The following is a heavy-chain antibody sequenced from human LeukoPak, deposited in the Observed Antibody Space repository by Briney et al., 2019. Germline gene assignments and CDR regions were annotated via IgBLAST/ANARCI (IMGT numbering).Heavy chain of an antibody. Sequence: SETLSLTCAVSGGSISRSNWWSWVRQPPGKGLEWIGEIYHSGSTNYNPSLKSRVTISVDTSKNQFSLKLSFVTAADTAVYYCARDGEYSSSWYFDYWGQGTLVTVSS. CDR1: GGSISRSNW. CDR3: ARDGEYSSSWYFDY. CDR2: IYHSGST. V-gene: IGHV4-4*02. D-gene: IGHD6-13*01. J-gene: IGHJ4*02.